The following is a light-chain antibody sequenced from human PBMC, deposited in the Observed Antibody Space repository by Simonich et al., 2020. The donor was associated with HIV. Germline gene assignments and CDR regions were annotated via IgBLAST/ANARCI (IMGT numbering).Light chain of an antibody. J-gene: IGKJ1*01. CDR3: QQYYSTPPT. CDR1: QGIRND. V-gene: IGKV1-NL1*01. CDR2: AAS. Sequence: IQMTQSPSSLSASVGDRVTITCRASQGIRNDLGWYQQKPGKAPKLLLYAASRLESGVPPRFSGSGSGTDYTLTISSLQPEDFATYYCQQYYSTPPTFGQGTKVEIK.